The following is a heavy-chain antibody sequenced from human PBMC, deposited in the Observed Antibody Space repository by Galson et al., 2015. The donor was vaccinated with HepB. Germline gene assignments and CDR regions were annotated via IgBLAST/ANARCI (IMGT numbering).Heavy chain of an antibody. Sequence: SLRLSCAASGFTSSRYGMHWVRQAPGKGLDWVAAIQLDGSKEYYAHSVKGRFTISRDDSKNTVSLQMNSLGAEDSAVYYCGRDFSYGSLDFGNWGQGTLVTVFS. V-gene: IGHV3-33*01. D-gene: IGHD6-6*01. CDR3: GRDFSYGSLDFGN. CDR1: GFTSSRYG. CDR2: IQLDGSKE. J-gene: IGHJ4*02.